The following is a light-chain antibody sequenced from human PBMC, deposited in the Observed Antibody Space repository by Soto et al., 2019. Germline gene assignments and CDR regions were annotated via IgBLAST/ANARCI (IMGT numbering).Light chain of an antibody. V-gene: IGLV2-11*01. Sequence: QSALTQSRSVSGSPGQSVTISCTGTSSDVGGHDYVSWYQQHPGKAPKLMIYDVTKRPSGVPDRFSGSKSGNTASLTISGLPPEDAADFSCCSYAGSYTFVFGTGTKVTVL. CDR2: DVT. CDR1: SSDVGGHDY. J-gene: IGLJ1*01. CDR3: CSYAGSYTFV.